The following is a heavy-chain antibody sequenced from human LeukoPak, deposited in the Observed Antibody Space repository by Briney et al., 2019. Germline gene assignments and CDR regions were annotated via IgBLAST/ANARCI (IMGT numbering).Heavy chain of an antibody. J-gene: IGHJ5*02. CDR1: GYTFTGYY. Sequence: ASVKVSCKASGYTFTGYYMHWVRQAPGQGLEWMGWINPNSGGTNYAQKFQGRVTMTRDTSISTAYMELSRLRSDDTAVYYCARNPYYDTRWFDPWSQGTLVTVSS. V-gene: IGHV1-2*02. CDR3: ARNPYYDTRWFDP. D-gene: IGHD3-3*01. CDR2: INPNSGGT.